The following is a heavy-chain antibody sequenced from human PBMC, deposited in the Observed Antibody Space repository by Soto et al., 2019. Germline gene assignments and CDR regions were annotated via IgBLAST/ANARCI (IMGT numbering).Heavy chain of an antibody. CDR2: IIPIFGTA. CDR1: GGTFSSYA. D-gene: IGHD2-15*01. V-gene: IGHV1-69*13. J-gene: IGHJ6*02. Sequence: GASVKVSCKASGGTFSSYAISWVRQAPGQGLEWMGGIIPIFGTANYAQKFQGRVTITADESTSTAYMELSSLRSEDTAVYYCARGMVVVVAVRYYGMDVWGQGTTVTVSS. CDR3: ARGMVVVVAVRYYGMDV.